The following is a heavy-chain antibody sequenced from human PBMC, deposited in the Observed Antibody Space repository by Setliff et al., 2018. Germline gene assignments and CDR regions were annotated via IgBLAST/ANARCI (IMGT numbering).Heavy chain of an antibody. CDR1: GGSITSGSYY. J-gene: IGHJ4*02. CDR3: ARDNTMVGATDY. CDR2: LHTSGTT. D-gene: IGHD1-26*01. V-gene: IGHV4-61*02. Sequence: PSQTLSLTCAVSGGSITSGSYYWSWIRQPAGEGLEWIGRLHTSGTTDYNPSLKGRVTISVDTSKNQFSLRLRSVTAADTAVYFCARDNTMVGATDYWGLGTLVTVSS.